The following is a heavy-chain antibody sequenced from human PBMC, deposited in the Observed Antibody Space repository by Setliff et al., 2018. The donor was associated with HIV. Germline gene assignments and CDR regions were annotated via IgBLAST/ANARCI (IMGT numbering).Heavy chain of an antibody. CDR2: IYHSGKT. J-gene: IGHJ5*02. Sequence: SETLSLTCSVSGGSISDNKYYWSWIRQPPGKGLEWTGSIYHSGKTYYNPSLKRRLTISVDTPKNEFSLKLTSVTAADTAVYYCASRVYYYDESAILREEGFVPWGQGTLVTVSS. D-gene: IGHD3-22*01. CDR1: GGSISDNKYY. V-gene: IGHV4-39*01. CDR3: ASRVYYYDESAILREEGFVP.